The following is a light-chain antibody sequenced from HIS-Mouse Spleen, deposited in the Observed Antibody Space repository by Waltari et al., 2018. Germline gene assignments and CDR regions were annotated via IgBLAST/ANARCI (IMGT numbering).Light chain of an antibody. CDR1: SLRSYY. Sequence: SSELTQDPAVSVALGQRVRITCQGDSLRSYYASWYQQKPGQAPVLVIYGKTNRPSGIPDRFSGSSAGNTASLTITGAQAEDEADYYCNSRDSSGNHVVFGGGTKLTVL. CDR2: GKT. J-gene: IGLJ2*01. V-gene: IGLV3-19*01. CDR3: NSRDSSGNHVV.